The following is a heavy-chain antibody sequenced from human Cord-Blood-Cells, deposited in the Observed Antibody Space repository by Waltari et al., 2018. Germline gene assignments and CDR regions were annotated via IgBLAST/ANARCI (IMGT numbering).Heavy chain of an antibody. CDR3: ARDLVGGHCSSTSCSEGP. V-gene: IGHV4-38-2*02. CDR2: IYHSGST. D-gene: IGHD2-2*01. CDR1: GYSISSGYY. J-gene: IGHJ5*02. Sequence: QVQLQESGPGLVKPSEPLSLTCTVSGYSISSGYYWGWIRQPPGKGLEWIGSIYHSGSTYYNPSLKSRVTISVDTSKNQFSLKLSSVTAADTAVYYCARDLVGGHCSSTSCSEGPWGQGTLVTVSS.